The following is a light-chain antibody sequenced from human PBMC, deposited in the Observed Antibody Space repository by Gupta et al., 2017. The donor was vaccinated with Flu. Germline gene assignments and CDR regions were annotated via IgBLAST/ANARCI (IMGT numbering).Light chain of an antibody. CDR3: CSYSYAGTYV. CDR1: NSDLGTYNL. CDR2: EVT. V-gene: IGLV2-23*02. J-gene: IGLJ1*01. Sequence: SALTQPASVSGSPGQSITISCTGTNSDLGTYNLVSWYQQHPDKAPKLMIYEVTKRPSAISDRFSGSKSGTTASLTISGLQGEDEADYYCCSYSYAGTYVFGTGTKVTVL.